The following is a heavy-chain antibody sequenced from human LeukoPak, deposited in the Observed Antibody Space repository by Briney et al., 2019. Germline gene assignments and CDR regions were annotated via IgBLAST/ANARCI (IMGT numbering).Heavy chain of an antibody. Sequence: SETLSLTYTVSGGSISSYYWSWIRQPPGKGLEWIGYIYYSGSTNYNPSLKSRVTISVDTSKNQFSLKLSSVTAADTAVYYCARVVMVRGVTNWFDPWGQGTLVTVSS. CDR1: GGSISSYY. D-gene: IGHD3-10*01. V-gene: IGHV4-59*01. CDR2: IYYSGST. J-gene: IGHJ5*02. CDR3: ARVVMVRGVTNWFDP.